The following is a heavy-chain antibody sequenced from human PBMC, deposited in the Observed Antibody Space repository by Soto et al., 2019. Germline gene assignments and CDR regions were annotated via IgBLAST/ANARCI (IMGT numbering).Heavy chain of an antibody. CDR2: INSDGSST. Sequence: EVQLVESGGGLVQPGGSLRLSCAASGFTFSSYWMHWVRQAPGKGLVWVSRINSDGSSTSYADSVKGRFTISRDNAKNTRYLQMHSLRVEDTAVYYCARAQDRDGDFGSWGQGTLVTVSS. D-gene: IGHD3-22*01. J-gene: IGHJ4*02. CDR3: ARAQDRDGDFGS. CDR1: GFTFSSYW. V-gene: IGHV3-74*01.